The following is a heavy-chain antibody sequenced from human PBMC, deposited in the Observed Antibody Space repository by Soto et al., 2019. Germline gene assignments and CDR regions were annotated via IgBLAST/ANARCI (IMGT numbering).Heavy chain of an antibody. V-gene: IGHV1-69*10. J-gene: IGHJ4*02. D-gene: IGHD6-6*01. CDR3: ARDPVADGGAARLLDY. CDR1: GGTFSSYT. CDR2: IIPILGIA. Sequence: ASVKVSCKASGGTFSSYTISWVRQAPGQGLEWMGWIIPILGIANYAQKFQGRVTITADKSTSTAYMELSSLRSEDTAVYYCARDPVADGGAARLLDYWGQGTLVTVSS.